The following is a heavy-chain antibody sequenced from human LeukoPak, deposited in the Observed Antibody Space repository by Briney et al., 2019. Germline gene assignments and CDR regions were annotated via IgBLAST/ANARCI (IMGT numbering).Heavy chain of an antibody. V-gene: IGHV4-59*01. CDR3: ARRYGSGSTGTFDY. CDR1: GGSISSYY. J-gene: IGHJ4*02. D-gene: IGHD3-10*01. Sequence: SETLSLTCTVSGGSISSYYWSWIRQPPGKGLEWIAYIYYSGSTNYNPSLKSRVTISVDTSKNQFSLKLSSVTAADTAVYYCARRYGSGSTGTFDYWGQGTLVTVSS. CDR2: IYYSGST.